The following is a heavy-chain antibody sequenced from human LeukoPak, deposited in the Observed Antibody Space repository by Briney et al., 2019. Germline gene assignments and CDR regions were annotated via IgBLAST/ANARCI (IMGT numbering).Heavy chain of an antibody. J-gene: IGHJ2*01. CDR1: GFTFSSYD. Sequence: GGSLRLSCAASGFTFSSYDMSWVRQAPGKGLEWVSATGGSGGSTFYADSAKGRFTISRDNSKNTLYLQMNSLRAEDTAVYYCAKDSSNYDPSSYWYFDLWGRGTLVTVSS. CDR2: TGGSGGST. V-gene: IGHV3-23*01. D-gene: IGHD5-12*01. CDR3: AKDSSNYDPSSYWYFDL.